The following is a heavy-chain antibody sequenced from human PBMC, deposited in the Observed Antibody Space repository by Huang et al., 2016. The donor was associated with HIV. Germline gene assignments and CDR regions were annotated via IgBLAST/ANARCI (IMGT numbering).Heavy chain of an antibody. V-gene: IGHV5-51*03. Sequence: EVQLVQSGAEVKEPGQSLKISCKNSGYIFTTYWIGWVRQMPGKGLEWMGIIYPDDSDTRYSPSFQGQVTISADKSLNPAYLQWSSLKASDTAMYYCARIASSGGYYFDSWGQGTLVTVSS. J-gene: IGHJ4*02. CDR2: IYPDDSDT. D-gene: IGHD6-25*01. CDR1: GYIFTTYW. CDR3: ARIASSGGYYFDS.